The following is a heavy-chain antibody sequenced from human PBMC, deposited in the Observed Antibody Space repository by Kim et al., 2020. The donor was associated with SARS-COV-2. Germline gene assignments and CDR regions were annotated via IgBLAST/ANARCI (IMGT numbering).Heavy chain of an antibody. CDR3: ARDGVWFGESGGFDP. V-gene: IGHV4-59*01. CDR1: GGSISSYY. CDR2: IYYSGST. J-gene: IGHJ5*02. D-gene: IGHD3-10*01. Sequence: SETLSLTCTVSGGSISSYYWSWIRQPPGKGLEWIGYIYYSGSTNYNPSLKSRVTISVDTSKNQFSLKLSSVTAADTAVYYCARDGVWFGESGGFDPWGQGTLVTVSS.